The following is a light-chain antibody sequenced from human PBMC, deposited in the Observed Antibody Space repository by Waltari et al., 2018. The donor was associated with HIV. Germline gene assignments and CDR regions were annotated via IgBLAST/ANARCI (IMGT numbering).Light chain of an antibody. CDR3: QSYDSSLSVPV. CDR1: GSNIGACSE. Sequence: QSVLTQPPSVSGAPGQRVTISCPGTGSNIGACSEVPWYQQFAGTAPKVLIYGSNNRPSGVPDRFSGSRSGTSASLAIIGVQAEDEADYYCQSYDSSLSVPVFGGGTKVTVL. J-gene: IGLJ2*01. V-gene: IGLV1-40*01. CDR2: GSN.